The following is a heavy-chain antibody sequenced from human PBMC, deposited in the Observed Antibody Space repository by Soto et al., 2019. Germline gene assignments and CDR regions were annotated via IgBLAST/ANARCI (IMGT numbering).Heavy chain of an antibody. J-gene: IGHJ4*01. CDR2: ISGSGGST. V-gene: IGHV3-23*01. D-gene: IGHD2-15*01. CDR3: AKDRFSGGSCFYFDY. Sequence: PGGSLRLSCAASGFTFSSYAMSWVRQAPGKGLEWVSAISGSGGSTYYADSVKGRFTISRDNSKNTLYLQMNSLRAEDTAVYYCAKDRFSGGSCFYFDYWVHGPLFSDPS. CDR1: GFTFSSYA.